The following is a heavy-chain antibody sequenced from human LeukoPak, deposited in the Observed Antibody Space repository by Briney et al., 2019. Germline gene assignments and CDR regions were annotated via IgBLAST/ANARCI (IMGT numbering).Heavy chain of an antibody. V-gene: IGHV3-30*02. D-gene: IGHD6-6*01. Sequence: GGSLRLSCAASGFNFSDYNMHWVRLAPGKGLKWEAFIRYDGNSKYYAASVKGRMTISRDNSKNTLYLQMNSLRAEDTALYYCVRQYSTSVDAFDIWGHGTMVIVSS. CDR2: IRYDGNSK. CDR1: GFNFSDYN. CDR3: VRQYSTSVDAFDI. J-gene: IGHJ3*02.